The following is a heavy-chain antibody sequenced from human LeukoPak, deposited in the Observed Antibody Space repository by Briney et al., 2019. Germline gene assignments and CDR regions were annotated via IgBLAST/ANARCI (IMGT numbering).Heavy chain of an antibody. D-gene: IGHD6-13*01. V-gene: IGHV4-59*01. Sequence: SETLSLTRAVSVDSNNHYYWSCTPHPPAKGRESVGYISYSAPTSYNPSLMSRVTISLDTSKNQFCLKPTSVTAADTAMYYCARSGAAGGMYWGQGTLVTVSS. CDR3: ARSGAAGGMY. J-gene: IGHJ4*02. CDR1: VDSNNHYY. CDR2: ISYSAPT.